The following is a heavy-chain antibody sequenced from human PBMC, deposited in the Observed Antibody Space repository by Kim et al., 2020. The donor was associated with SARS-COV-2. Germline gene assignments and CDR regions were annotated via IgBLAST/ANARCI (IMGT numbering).Heavy chain of an antibody. D-gene: IGHD3-16*01. CDR3: AKWGSKYYYYYGMDV. Sequence: DSVKGRFTISRDNSKNTLYLQMNSLRAEDTAVYYCAKWGSKYYYYYGMDVWGQGTTVTVSS. J-gene: IGHJ6*02. V-gene: IGHV3-23*01.